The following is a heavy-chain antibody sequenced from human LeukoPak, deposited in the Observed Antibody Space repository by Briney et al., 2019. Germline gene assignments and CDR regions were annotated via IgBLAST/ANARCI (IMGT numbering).Heavy chain of an antibody. Sequence: PSETLSLTCTVSGGSVNNYFWNWIRQPPGKGLEWIGYMYHSGSTNYNPSLKSRVTISVDTSKNQFSLQLSSVTAADTAVYYCARVGEGCFDHWGQGTLATVSS. CDR1: GGSVNNYF. CDR2: MYHSGST. CDR3: ARVGEGCFDH. V-gene: IGHV4-59*02. J-gene: IGHJ4*02.